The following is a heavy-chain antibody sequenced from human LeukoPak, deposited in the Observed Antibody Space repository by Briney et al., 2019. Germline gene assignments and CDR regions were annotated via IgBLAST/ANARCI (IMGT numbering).Heavy chain of an antibody. D-gene: IGHD2-15*01. Sequence: GGSLRLSCEGSGFSLSAYNMNWVRQAPGKGLESVSYISSSSATIFYADSVKGRFTISRDNAKNSLYLQMNSLRAEDTAVYYCARRYCSGGSCYYTLDYWGQGTLVTVSS. CDR2: ISSSSATI. CDR3: ARRYCSGGSCYYTLDY. V-gene: IGHV3-48*01. J-gene: IGHJ4*02. CDR1: GFSLSAYN.